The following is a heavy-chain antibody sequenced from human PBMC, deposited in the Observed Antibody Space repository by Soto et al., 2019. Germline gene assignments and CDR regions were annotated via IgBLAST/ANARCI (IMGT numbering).Heavy chain of an antibody. D-gene: IGHD4-4*01. J-gene: IGHJ4*02. CDR2: IKQDGSEK. Sequence: GGSLRLSXAASGFTFSSYWMSWVRQAPGKGLEWVANIKQDGSEKYYVDSVKGRFTISRDNAKNSLYLQMNSLRAEDTAVYYCARNYDYSNYLYFDYWGQGTLVTVSS. V-gene: IGHV3-7*03. CDR1: GFTFSSYW. CDR3: ARNYDYSNYLYFDY.